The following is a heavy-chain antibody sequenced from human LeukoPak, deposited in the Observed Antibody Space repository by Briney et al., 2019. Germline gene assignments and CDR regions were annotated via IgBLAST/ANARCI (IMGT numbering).Heavy chain of an antibody. V-gene: IGHV4-59*01. Sequence: SETLSLTCTVSGGSMSDYYWSWIRQPPGKGLEWIGYIYYSGGTNYNPSLESRVTISVDTSKNQFSLRLSSVTAADTAVYYCARQLRFFGKFDYWGQGTLVTVSS. CDR2: IYYSGGT. CDR3: ARQLRFFGKFDY. J-gene: IGHJ4*02. D-gene: IGHD3-3*01. CDR1: GGSMSDYY.